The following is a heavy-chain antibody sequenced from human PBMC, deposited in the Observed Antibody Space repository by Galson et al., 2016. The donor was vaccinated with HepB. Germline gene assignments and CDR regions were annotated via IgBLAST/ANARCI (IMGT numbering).Heavy chain of an antibody. Sequence: SLRLSCAAPGFRFDDYALHWVRQAPGKGLEWVSGISWNSGSRGYADSVRGRFTISRDNAKNSLYLQMNSLTTEDTALYYCAKGEEYNLSDYFASWGQGTLVTVSS. J-gene: IGHJ4*02. D-gene: IGHD6-6*01. CDR2: ISWNSGSR. V-gene: IGHV3-9*01. CDR1: GFRFDDYA. CDR3: AKGEEYNLSDYFAS.